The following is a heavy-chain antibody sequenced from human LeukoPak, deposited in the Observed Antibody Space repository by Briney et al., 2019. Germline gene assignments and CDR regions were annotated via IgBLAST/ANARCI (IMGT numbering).Heavy chain of an antibody. Sequence: SETLSLTCTVSGGSISSSTYYWGWIRQPPGKGLEWIGSIYYSGSTYYNPSLKSRVTISVDTSKNQFSLKMTSVTAADTAVYYCARGVGASSWYQGGLDYWGQGTLVTVSP. CDR2: IYYSGST. D-gene: IGHD6-13*01. J-gene: IGHJ4*02. V-gene: IGHV4-39*07. CDR1: GGSISSSTYY. CDR3: ARGVGASSWYQGGLDY.